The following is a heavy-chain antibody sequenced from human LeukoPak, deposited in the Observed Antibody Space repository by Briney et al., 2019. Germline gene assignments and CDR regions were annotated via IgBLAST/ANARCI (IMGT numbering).Heavy chain of an antibody. CDR1: GYTFTGYY. J-gene: IGHJ4*02. CDR3: ARERRFGDLLLFDY. Sequence: ASVKVSCKASGYTFTGYYIHWVRQAPGQGLEWMGRINPNSDDTNYPQNFQGRVTMTRDTSGSTSNMELSRLRSDDTAVYYCARERRFGDLLLFDYWGLGTLVTVSS. D-gene: IGHD3-10*01. V-gene: IGHV1-2*06. CDR2: INPNSDDT.